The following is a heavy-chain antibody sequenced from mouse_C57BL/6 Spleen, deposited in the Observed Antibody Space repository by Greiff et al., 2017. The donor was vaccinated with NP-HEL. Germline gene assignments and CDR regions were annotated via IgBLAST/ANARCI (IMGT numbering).Heavy chain of an antibody. D-gene: IGHD1-1*01. CDR3: ARSGLTTVVATNAMDY. Sequence: QVQLKQSGAELARPGASVKLSCKASGYTFTSYGISWVKQRTGQGLEWIGEIYPRSGNTYYNEKFKGKATLTADKSSSTAYMELRSLTSEDSAVYFCARSGLTTVVATNAMDYWGQGTSVTVSS. J-gene: IGHJ4*01. CDR2: IYPRSGNT. CDR1: GYTFTSYG. V-gene: IGHV1-81*01.